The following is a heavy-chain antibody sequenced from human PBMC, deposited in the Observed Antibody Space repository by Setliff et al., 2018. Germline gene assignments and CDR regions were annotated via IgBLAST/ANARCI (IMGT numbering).Heavy chain of an antibody. J-gene: IGHJ4*02. Sequence: PGGSLRLSCAASGFTFSSHGMSWVRQAPAKGLEWVSTITSDGGTTWYADSVKGRFTIYRDNSKNILYLQVNSLRAEDTAVYYCAPHSRSSDWRALDYWGQGTLVTVSS. CDR3: APHSRSSDWRALDY. D-gene: IGHD2-2*01. CDR2: ITSDGGTT. V-gene: IGHV3-23*01. CDR1: GFTFSSHG.